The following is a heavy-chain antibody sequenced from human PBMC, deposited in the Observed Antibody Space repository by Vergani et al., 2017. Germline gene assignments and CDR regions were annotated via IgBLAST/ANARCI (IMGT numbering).Heavy chain of an antibody. J-gene: IGHJ6*01. CDR2: INPNSGGT. CDR1: GYTFTGYY. Sequence: QVQLVQSGAEVKKPGASVKVSCKASGYTFTGYYMHWVRQAPGQGLEWMGWINPNSGGTNYAQKFQGRVTMTRDTSISTGYMGLSRLRSDDTAVYYCARPIVVVPAASRYYYYGMDGWGEGSTVTVSS. D-gene: IGHD2-2*01. V-gene: IGHV1-2*02. CDR3: ARPIVVVPAASRYYYYGMDG.